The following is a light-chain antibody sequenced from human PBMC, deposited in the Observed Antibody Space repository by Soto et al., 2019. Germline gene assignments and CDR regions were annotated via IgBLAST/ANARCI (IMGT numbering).Light chain of an antibody. V-gene: IGKV3-20*01. CDR1: QSVRSSY. CDR3: QQYESSPYS. Sequence: EIVLTQSPGTLSLSPGERATLSCRASQSVRSSYLAWYHQKPGQPPRLLIFGASNRATGIPDRFSGSESGTDFTLTISGLKPEDFAGDYGQQYESSPYSFGQGTRMEIK. CDR2: GAS. J-gene: IGKJ2*03.